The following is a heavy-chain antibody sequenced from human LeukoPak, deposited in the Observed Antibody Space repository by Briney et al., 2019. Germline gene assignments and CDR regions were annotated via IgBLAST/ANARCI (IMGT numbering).Heavy chain of an antibody. J-gene: IGHJ4*02. CDR2: ISPSSSYI. D-gene: IGHD2-15*01. Sequence: GGSLRLSCAASGFTFSSSSMNWVRQAPGKGLEFVSSISPSSSYIYYADSVKGRFTISRDDAKNSLFLQMNSLRAEDTAVYYCAREGGYCSGGSCRFFDYWGQGTLVTVSS. CDR1: GFTFSSSS. CDR3: AREGGYCSGGSCRFFDY. V-gene: IGHV3-21*06.